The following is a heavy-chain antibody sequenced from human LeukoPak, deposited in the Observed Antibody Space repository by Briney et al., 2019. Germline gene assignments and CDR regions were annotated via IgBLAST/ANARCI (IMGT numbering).Heavy chain of an antibody. J-gene: IGHJ4*02. CDR3: ARSDPAYCSSTSCFFDY. CDR1: GFTFSSYW. D-gene: IGHD2-2*01. CDR2: IKQDGSEK. Sequence: GGSLRLSCAASGFTFSSYWMSWVRQAPGKGLEWVANIKQDGSEKYYVDSVKGRFTISRDNAKNSLYLQMNSLRAEDTAVYYCARSDPAYCSSTSCFFDYWGQGTLVTVSS. V-gene: IGHV3-7*01.